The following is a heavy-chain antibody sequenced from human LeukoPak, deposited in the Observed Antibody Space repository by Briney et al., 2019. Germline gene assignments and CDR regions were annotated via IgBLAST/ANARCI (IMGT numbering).Heavy chain of an antibody. CDR3: ARRGSSWYAGDGMDV. CDR1: GYTFTSYA. CDR2: INAGNGNT. J-gene: IGHJ6*02. Sequence: VSVKVSCKASGYTFTSYAMHWVRQAPGQRLEWMGWINAGNGNTKYSQKFQGRVTITRDTSASTAYMELSSLRSDDTAVYYCARRGSSWYAGDGMDVWGQGTTVTVSS. D-gene: IGHD6-13*01. V-gene: IGHV1-3*01.